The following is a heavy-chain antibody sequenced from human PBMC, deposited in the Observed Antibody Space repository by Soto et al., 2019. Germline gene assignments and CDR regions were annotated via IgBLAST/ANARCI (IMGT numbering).Heavy chain of an antibody. Sequence: QVQLQESGPGLVRPSETLSLTCTVSVGSSTTGSYNWSWIRRPPGKGLEWIGNIFFTGITHYNPSLNNRVTMSVDTSKNQFSLTVTSVTAADTAVYYCARDGHGMDVWGQGTTVTVSS. CDR3: ARDGHGMDV. V-gene: IGHV4-61*01. CDR1: VGSSTTGSYN. J-gene: IGHJ6*02. CDR2: IFFTGIT.